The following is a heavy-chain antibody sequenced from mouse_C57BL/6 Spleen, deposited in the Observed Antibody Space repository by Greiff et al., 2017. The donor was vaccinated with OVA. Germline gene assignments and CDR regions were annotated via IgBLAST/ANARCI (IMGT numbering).Heavy chain of an antibody. CDR2: SRNKANDYTT. CDR3: ARDADDYDGFAY. D-gene: IGHD2-4*01. CDR1: GFTFSDFY. V-gene: IGHV7-1*01. J-gene: IGHJ3*01. Sequence: EVNVVESGGGLVQSGRSLRLSCATSGFTFSDFYMEWVRQAPGKGLEWIAASRNKANDYTTEYSASVKGRFIVSRDTSQSILYLQMNALRAEDTAIYYCARDADDYDGFAYWGQGTLVTVSA.